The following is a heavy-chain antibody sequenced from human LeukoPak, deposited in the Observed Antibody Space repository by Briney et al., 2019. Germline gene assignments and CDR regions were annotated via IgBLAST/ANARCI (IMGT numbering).Heavy chain of an antibody. CDR3: ARWGASDY. CDR1: GFTFSSYW. CDR2: INSDGSTT. J-gene: IGHJ4*02. V-gene: IGHV3-74*01. D-gene: IGHD3-16*01. Sequence: GGSLRLSCAASGFTFSSYWMHWVRQAPGKGLVWVSHINSDGSTTNYADSVKGRFTISRDNAKNTLYLQMNSLRAEDTAVYYCARWGASDYWGQGTLVTVSS.